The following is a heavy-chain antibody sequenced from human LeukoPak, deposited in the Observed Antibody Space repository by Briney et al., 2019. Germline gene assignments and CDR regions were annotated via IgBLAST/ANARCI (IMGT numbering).Heavy chain of an antibody. D-gene: IGHD2-21*02. CDR2: IIPIFGTA. Sequence: SVKVSCKASGGTFSSYAISWVRQAPGQGLEWMGGIIPIFGTANYAQKFQGRVTITADESTSTAYIELSSLRSEDTAVYYCARTLRPAYCGGDCYSGRDAFDIWGQGTMVTVSS. J-gene: IGHJ3*02. V-gene: IGHV1-69*13. CDR1: GGTFSSYA. CDR3: ARTLRPAYCGGDCYSGRDAFDI.